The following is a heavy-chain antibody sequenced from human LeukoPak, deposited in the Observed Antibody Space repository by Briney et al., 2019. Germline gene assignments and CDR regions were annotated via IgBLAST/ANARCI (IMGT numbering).Heavy chain of an antibody. CDR1: GYTFTGYY. D-gene: IGHD2-21*02. Sequence: ASVKVSCKASGYTFTGYYMHWVRQAPGQGLEWMGWINPNSGGTNYAQKFQGRVTMTRDTSISTAYMELSSLRSEDTAVYYCARVGEEYCGGDCYSDFDYWGQGTLVTVSS. J-gene: IGHJ4*02. CDR2: INPNSGGT. CDR3: ARVGEEYCGGDCYSDFDY. V-gene: IGHV1-2*02.